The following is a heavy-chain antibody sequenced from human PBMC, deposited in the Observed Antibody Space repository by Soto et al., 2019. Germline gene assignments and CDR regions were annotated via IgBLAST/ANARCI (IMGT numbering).Heavy chain of an antibody. CDR3: ARGMGDDILTGYPFDY. J-gene: IGHJ4*02. V-gene: IGHV4-34*01. D-gene: IGHD3-9*01. CDR2: INHSGST. CDR1: GGSFSGYY. Sequence: PSETLSLTCAVYGGSFSGYYWSWIRQPPGKGLEWIGEINHSGSTNYNPSLKGRVTISVDTSKNQFSLKLSSVTAADTAVYYCARGMGDDILTGYPFDYWGQGTLVTVSS.